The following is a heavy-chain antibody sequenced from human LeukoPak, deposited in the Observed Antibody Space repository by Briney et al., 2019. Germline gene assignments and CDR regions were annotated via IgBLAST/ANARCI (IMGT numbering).Heavy chain of an antibody. CDR2: INPNSGGT. V-gene: IGHV1-2*02. J-gene: IGHJ4*02. D-gene: IGHD3-16*02. CDR3: ARSRIMITFGGVIVPEYDY. CDR1: GYTFTGYY. Sequence: ASVTVSCKASGYTFTGYYMHWVRQAPGQGLEWMGWINPNSGGTNYAQKFQGRVTMTRDTSISTAYMELSRLRSDDTAVYYCARSRIMITFGGVIVPEYDYWGQGTLVTVSS.